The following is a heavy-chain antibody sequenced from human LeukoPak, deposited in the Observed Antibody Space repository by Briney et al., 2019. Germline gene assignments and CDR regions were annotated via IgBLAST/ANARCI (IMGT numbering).Heavy chain of an antibody. CDR1: GGTFSSYA. CDR2: IIPIFGTA. J-gene: IGHJ4*02. Sequence: SVKVSCTASGGTFSSYAISWVRQAPGQGLEWMGGIIPIFGTANYAQKFQGRVTITADESTSTAYMELSSLRSEDTAVYYCARENYDSSGYYYTAFDYWGQGTLVTVSS. V-gene: IGHV1-69*13. CDR3: ARENYDSSGYYYTAFDY. D-gene: IGHD3-22*01.